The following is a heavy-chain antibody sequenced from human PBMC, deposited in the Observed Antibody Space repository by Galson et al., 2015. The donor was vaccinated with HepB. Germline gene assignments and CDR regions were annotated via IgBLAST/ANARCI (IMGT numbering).Heavy chain of an antibody. CDR3: ARPGYGWPPRSTGYLQL. J-gene: IGHJ1*01. CDR2: ISPYTGNR. D-gene: IGHD4-17*01. V-gene: IGHV1-18*01. Sequence: CKASGYTFPSYGITWVRQAPGQGLEWMGWISPYTGNRNCAQKFQGRVTMTTDTSTSTAYMELRSLTSDDTAVYYCARPGYGWPPRSTGYLQLWGQGTLVTVSS. CDR1: GYTFPSYG.